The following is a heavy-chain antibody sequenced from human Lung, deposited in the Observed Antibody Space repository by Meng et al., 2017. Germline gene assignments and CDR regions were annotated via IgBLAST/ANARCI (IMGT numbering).Heavy chain of an antibody. J-gene: IGHJ4*02. CDR1: DYTFTGYG. CDR2: LGAHDSDT. CDR3: ARGTPGRSYSDY. D-gene: IGHD3-10*01. V-gene: IGHV1-18*01. Sequence: QVQPVQSGPEGKKPGASVKVSCKASDYTFTGYGVSWVRQAPGQGLEWMAWLGAHDSDTSHAPKFQGRVTVSADRPTATAYMELRSLRSGDTAVYYCARGTPGRSYSDYWGQGTLVTVSS.